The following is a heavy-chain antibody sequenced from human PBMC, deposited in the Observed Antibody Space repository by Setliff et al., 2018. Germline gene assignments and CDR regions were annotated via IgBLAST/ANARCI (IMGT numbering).Heavy chain of an antibody. D-gene: IGHD2-15*01. J-gene: IGHJ3*02. V-gene: IGHV1-46*01. CDR3: ARSYDGGFYHQRDAYDI. CDR2: INTGGGSA. CDR1: GYTFTSYY. Sequence: ASVKVSCKASGYTFTSYYMYWVRQAPGQGLEWMGTINTGGGSASIVDQFQGRVTMTRDTSTSTVYMEFSSLRSDDTAIYYCARSYDGGFYHQRDAYDIWGQGTMVTVSS.